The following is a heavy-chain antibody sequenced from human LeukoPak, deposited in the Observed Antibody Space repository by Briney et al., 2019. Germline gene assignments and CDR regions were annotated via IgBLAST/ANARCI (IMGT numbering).Heavy chain of an antibody. CDR1: GFTFSSYS. Sequence: GGSLRLSCAASGFTFSSYSMNWVRQAPGKGLEWVSSISSSTTNIYYADSVKGRFTISRDNAKNSLYLQMNSLRAEDTAVYYCAKFKLGMIVVVYYYYGMDVWGQGTTVTVSS. CDR3: AKFKLGMIVVVYYYYGMDV. J-gene: IGHJ6*02. V-gene: IGHV3-21*04. D-gene: IGHD3-22*01. CDR2: ISSSTTNI.